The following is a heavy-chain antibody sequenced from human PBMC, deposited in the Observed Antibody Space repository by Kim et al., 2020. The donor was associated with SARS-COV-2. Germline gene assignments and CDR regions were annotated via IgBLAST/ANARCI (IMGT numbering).Heavy chain of an antibody. D-gene: IGHD3-22*01. CDR2: RKQDGSEK. J-gene: IGHJ4*02. CDR3: ARVGVYYDSSGYQPMDY. Sequence: GGSLRLSCAASGFTFSSYWMSWVRQAPGKGLEWVANRKQDGSEKYYVDSLKGRFTISRDNAKNSLYLQMNSLRAEDTAVYYCARVGVYYDSSGYQPMDYWGQGTLVTVSS. V-gene: IGHV3-7*03. CDR1: GFTFSSYW.